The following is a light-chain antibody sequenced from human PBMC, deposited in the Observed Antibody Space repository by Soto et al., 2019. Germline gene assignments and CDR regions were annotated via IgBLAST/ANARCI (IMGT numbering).Light chain of an antibody. V-gene: IGLV2-14*03. CDR3: SSYTGSSTLV. CDR2: DVT. Sequence: QSALTQPASVSGSPRQSITISCAGTSSDVGGYNYVSWYQQHPGKAPKLMIYDVTNRPSGVSNRFSGSKSGNTASLTISGLQAEDEADYYCSSYTGSSTLVFGGGTKVTAL. J-gene: IGLJ2*01. CDR1: SSDVGGYNY.